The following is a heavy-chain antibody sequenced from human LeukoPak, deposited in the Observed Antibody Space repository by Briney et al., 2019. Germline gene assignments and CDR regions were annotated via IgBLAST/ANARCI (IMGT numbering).Heavy chain of an antibody. V-gene: IGHV1-69*04. CDR3: AREQSPYCGGDCYSIAFDY. Sequence: GASVKVSCKASGGTFSSYAISWVRQAPGQGLEWMGRIIPILGIANYAQKFQGRVTITADKSTSTAYMELSSLRSEDTAVYYCAREQSPYCGGDCYSIAFDYWGQGTLVTVSS. CDR1: GGTFSSYA. D-gene: IGHD2-21*02. J-gene: IGHJ4*02. CDR2: IIPILGIA.